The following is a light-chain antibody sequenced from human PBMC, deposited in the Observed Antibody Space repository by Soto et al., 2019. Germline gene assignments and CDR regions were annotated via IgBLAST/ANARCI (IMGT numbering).Light chain of an antibody. CDR2: DAS. V-gene: IGKV1-5*01. Sequence: DIQITQSPSTLSASVGDRVTITCRASQSISSWLGWYQQKPGKAPILLISDASRLNSGVPSRFSGAGYGTEFTLSIDSLQPDDFATYHCQQYHTSWTFGQGTKVE. J-gene: IGKJ1*01. CDR3: QQYHTSWT. CDR1: QSISSW.